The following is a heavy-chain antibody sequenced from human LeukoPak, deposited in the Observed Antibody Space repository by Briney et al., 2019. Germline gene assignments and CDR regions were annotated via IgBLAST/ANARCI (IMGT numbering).Heavy chain of an antibody. Sequence: GGSLRLSCAASGFTFSSYGMDWIRQAPGKGLEWVAFIRYDGSNKYYADSVKGRFTISRDISKNTLYLQMNSLRPEDTSVYYCAKDQREGSSWYRYMDAWGKGTTVTVSS. CDR3: AKDQREGSSWYRYMDA. CDR1: GFTFSSYG. J-gene: IGHJ6*03. D-gene: IGHD6-13*01. V-gene: IGHV3-30*02. CDR2: IRYDGSNK.